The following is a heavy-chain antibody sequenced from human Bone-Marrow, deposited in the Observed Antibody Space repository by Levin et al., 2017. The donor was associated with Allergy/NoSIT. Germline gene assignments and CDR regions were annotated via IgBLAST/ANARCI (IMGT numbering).Heavy chain of an antibody. J-gene: IGHJ4*02. CDR3: AKQAGQWLVGGYFDY. D-gene: IGHD6-19*01. CDR1: GFTFSSYA. V-gene: IGHV3-23*01. CDR2: ISGSGGST. Sequence: GGSLRLSCAASGFTFSSYAMSWVRQAPGKGLEWVSAISGSGGSTYYADSVKGRFTISRDNSKNTLYLQMNSRRAEDTAVYYCAKQAGQWLVGGYFDYWGQGTLVTVSS.